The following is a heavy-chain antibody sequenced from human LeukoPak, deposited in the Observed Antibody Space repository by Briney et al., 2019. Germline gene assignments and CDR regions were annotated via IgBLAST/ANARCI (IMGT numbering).Heavy chain of an antibody. J-gene: IGHJ4*02. CDR2: IYYIVST. Sequence: SETLSLTCTVSGGSFSSGNYYWNWVRQPPGQGLEWIAYIYYIVSTSSHPSLKRRVTISIHTSKNQFSLKLNSVTAADTAVYYCAREVRDGYKGTFVDFWGQGTLVTVSS. CDR1: GGSFSSGNYY. V-gene: IGHV4-61*01. D-gene: IGHD5-24*01. CDR3: AREVRDGYKGTFVDF.